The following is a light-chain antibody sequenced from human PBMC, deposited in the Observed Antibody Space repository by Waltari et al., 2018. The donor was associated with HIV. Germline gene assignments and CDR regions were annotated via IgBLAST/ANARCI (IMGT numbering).Light chain of an antibody. Sequence: EIVMTHSPATLSVSPGERATLSCRASQSVSSNLAWYQQKPGQAPRLLIYGASTRATGIPARFSGSGSGTEFTLTISSLQSEDFAVYYCQHWETFGQGTKVEIK. CDR3: QHWET. V-gene: IGKV3-15*01. J-gene: IGKJ1*01. CDR1: QSVSSN. CDR2: GAS.